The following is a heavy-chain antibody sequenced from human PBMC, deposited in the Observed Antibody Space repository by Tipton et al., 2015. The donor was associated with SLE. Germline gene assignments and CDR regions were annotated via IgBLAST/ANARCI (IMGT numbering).Heavy chain of an antibody. CDR1: GGSISSSNW. Sequence: TLSLTCTVSGGSISSSNWWSWVRQPPGKGLEWIGEIYHSGSTNYNPSLKNRVTISVDKSKNQFSLKLSSVTAADTAVYYCARVELGYTPDAFDIWGQGTKVTVSS. V-gene: IGHV4-4*02. D-gene: IGHD5-18*01. J-gene: IGHJ3*02. CDR2: IYHSGST. CDR3: ARVELGYTPDAFDI.